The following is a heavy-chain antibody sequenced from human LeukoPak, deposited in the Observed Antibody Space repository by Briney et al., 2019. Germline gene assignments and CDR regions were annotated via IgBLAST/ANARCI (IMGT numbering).Heavy chain of an antibody. D-gene: IGHD3-10*01. CDR3: ARDSYQDYYGRFDP. Sequence: GGSLRLSCAASGFSFSNHGMHWVRQAPGKRLEWVAVIWDDGNNKRYANSVNGRFTISRDNSENTLYLQMNGLTAEDTAMYYCARDSYQDYYGRFDPWGQGTLVVASS. V-gene: IGHV3-33*01. CDR2: IWDDGNNK. CDR1: GFSFSNHG. J-gene: IGHJ5*02.